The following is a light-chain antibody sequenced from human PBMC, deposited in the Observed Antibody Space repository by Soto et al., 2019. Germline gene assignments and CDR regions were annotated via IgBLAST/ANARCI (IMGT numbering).Light chain of an antibody. V-gene: IGKV4-1*01. CDR2: WAS. CDR1: QSVLYSSNNKNY. Sequence: DNVMTQSPDSLAVSLGERATINCKTSQSVLYSSNNKNYLAWYQQKPGQPPKLLIYWASTRESGVPDRFSGSGSGTDFTLTISSLQAEDVAVYYCQQYYSTPFTFGPGTKVDI. CDR3: QQYYSTPFT. J-gene: IGKJ3*01.